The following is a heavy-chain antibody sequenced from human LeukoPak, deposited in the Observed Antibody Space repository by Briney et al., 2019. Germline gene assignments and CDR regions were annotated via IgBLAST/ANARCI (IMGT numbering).Heavy chain of an antibody. J-gene: IGHJ4*02. V-gene: IGHV4-59*01. D-gene: IGHD3-3*01. CDR2: IHYSGST. CDR1: GFIFSSYT. Sequence: GSLRLSCAASGFIFSSYTMSWVRQAPGKGLEWIGYIHYSGSTNYSPSLKSRVTISVDPSKNQFSLKLSSVTAADTAVYYCARSQPFTTYDYWGQGTLVTVSS. CDR3: ARSQPFTTYDY.